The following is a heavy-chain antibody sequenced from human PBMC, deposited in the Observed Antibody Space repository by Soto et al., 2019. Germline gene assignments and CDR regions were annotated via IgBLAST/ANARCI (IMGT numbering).Heavy chain of an antibody. Sequence: GGSLRLSCAASGFTFSSYGMHWVRQAPGKGLEWVAVISYDGSNKYYADSVKGRFTISRDNSKNTLYLQMNSLRAEDTAAYYCATDYYDSSGYPFDAFDIWGQGTMVTVSS. J-gene: IGHJ3*02. CDR2: ISYDGSNK. CDR1: GFTFSSYG. CDR3: ATDYYDSSGYPFDAFDI. D-gene: IGHD3-22*01. V-gene: IGHV3-30*03.